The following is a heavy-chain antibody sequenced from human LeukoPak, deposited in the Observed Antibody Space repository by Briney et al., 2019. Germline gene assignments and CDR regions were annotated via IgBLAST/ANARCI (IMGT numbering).Heavy chain of an antibody. J-gene: IGHJ6*02. D-gene: IGHD5-18*01. Sequence: ASVKVSCKASGYTFTSYAMNWVRQAPGQGLEWMGWINTNTGNPTYAQGFTGRFVFSLDTSVSTAYLQISSLKAEDTAVYYCARGGTAMAPYYYYGMDVWGQGTTVTVSS. CDR1: GYTFTSYA. V-gene: IGHV7-4-1*02. CDR2: INTNTGNP. CDR3: ARGGTAMAPYYYYGMDV.